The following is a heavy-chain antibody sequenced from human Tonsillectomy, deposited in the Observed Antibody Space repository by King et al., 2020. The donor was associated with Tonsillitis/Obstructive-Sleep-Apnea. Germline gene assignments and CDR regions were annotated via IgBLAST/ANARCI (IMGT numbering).Heavy chain of an antibody. J-gene: IGHJ4*02. D-gene: IGHD4-11*01. CDR1: GYTFTGYY. Sequence: VQLVESGDDVKRPGGSVKVSCKTSGYTFTGYYIHWVRQAPGQGLAWMGIIKPSSGDATYAQHFQDRLSMTRDTSTTTVYMELSSLSTDDKAIYYCASSTVTTPLHYWGQGTLVTAAS. CDR2: IKPSSGDA. V-gene: IGHV1-46*01. CDR3: ASSTVTTPLHY.